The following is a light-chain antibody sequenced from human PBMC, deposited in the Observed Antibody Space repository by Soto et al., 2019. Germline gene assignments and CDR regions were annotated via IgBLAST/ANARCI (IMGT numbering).Light chain of an antibody. CDR2: GAS. Sequence: DILFTQPPATRSLPPRQRATLPCRTSQSVSSNLAWYQQKPGQAPSLLIYGASNWEAGFPARFSGSGSGTDFTLTISSLEPEDFAVYYCQQRSDCPITFGGGTKVDIK. V-gene: IGKV3-11*01. CDR1: QSVSSN. J-gene: IGKJ4*01. CDR3: QQRSDCPIT.